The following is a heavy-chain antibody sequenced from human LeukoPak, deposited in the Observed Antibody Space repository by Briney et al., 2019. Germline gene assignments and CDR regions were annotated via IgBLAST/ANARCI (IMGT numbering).Heavy chain of an antibody. D-gene: IGHD3-22*01. Sequence: ASVKVSCKASGYTFTSYAMHWVRQAPGQRLEWMGWINAGNGNTKYSQKFQGRVTITRDTSASTAYMELSSLRSEDTAVYYCARDRVYYYDSSGQYDAFDIWGQGTMVTVSS. CDR2: INAGNGNT. CDR3: ARDRVYYYDSSGQYDAFDI. J-gene: IGHJ3*02. V-gene: IGHV1-3*01. CDR1: GYTFTSYA.